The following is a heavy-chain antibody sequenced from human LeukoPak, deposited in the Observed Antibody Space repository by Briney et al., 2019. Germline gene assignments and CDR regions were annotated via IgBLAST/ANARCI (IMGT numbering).Heavy chain of an antibody. V-gene: IGHV3-74*01. CDR1: GFSFSYYL. CDR2: INSDGTST. CDR3: AREYPASFDY. Sequence: GGVLRPSCGASGFSFSYYLVHLGRPAPREGVGWVSRINSDGTSTSYADSVKGRFTISRDNAKNTLYLQMNSLRAEDTAVYYCAREYPASFDYWGQGTLVTVSS. J-gene: IGHJ4*02.